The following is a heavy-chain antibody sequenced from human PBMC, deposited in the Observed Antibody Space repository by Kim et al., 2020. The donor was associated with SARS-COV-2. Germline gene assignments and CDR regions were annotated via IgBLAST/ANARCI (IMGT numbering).Heavy chain of an antibody. CDR3: AKTRQGIAAAGTDFDY. J-gene: IGHJ4*02. Sequence: GGSLRLSCAASGFTFSSYAMSWVRQAPGKGLEWVSAISGSGGSTYYADSVKGRFTISRDNSKNTLYLQMNSLRAEDTAVYYCAKTRQGIAAAGTDFDYWGQGTLVTVSS. CDR2: ISGSGGST. CDR1: GFTFSSYA. V-gene: IGHV3-23*01. D-gene: IGHD6-13*01.